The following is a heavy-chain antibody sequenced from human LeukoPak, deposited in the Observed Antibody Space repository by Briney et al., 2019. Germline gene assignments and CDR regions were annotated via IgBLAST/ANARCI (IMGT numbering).Heavy chain of an antibody. CDR1: GGSFSGYY. Sequence: PSETLSLTCAVYGGSFSGYYWSWIRQPPGKGLEWIGEINHSGSTNYNPSLKSRVTISVDTSKNQFSLKLSSVTAADTAVYYCAGGRRGYGGYDPRRYFDYWGQGTLVTVSS. CDR2: INHSGST. D-gene: IGHD5-12*01. CDR3: AGGRRGYGGYDPRRYFDY. J-gene: IGHJ4*02. V-gene: IGHV4-34*01.